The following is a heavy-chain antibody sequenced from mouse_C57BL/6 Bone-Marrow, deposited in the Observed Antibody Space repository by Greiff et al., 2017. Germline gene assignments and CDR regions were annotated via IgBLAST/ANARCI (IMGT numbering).Heavy chain of an antibody. J-gene: IGHJ2*01. Sequence: EVQLQQSGPELVKPGASVKISCKASGYTFTDYYMNWVKQSHGKSLEWIGDINPNNGGTSYNQKLKGKATLPVDKSSITAYMELRSLTSEDSAVYYCARDYYGSSWYFDYWGQGTILTVSS. D-gene: IGHD1-1*01. CDR3: ARDYYGSSWYFDY. V-gene: IGHV1-26*01. CDR1: GYTFTDYY. CDR2: INPNNGGT.